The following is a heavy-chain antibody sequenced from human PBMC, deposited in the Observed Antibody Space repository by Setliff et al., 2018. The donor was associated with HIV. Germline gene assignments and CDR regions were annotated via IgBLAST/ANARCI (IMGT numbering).Heavy chain of an antibody. D-gene: IGHD6-13*01. CDR2: IYPGDSDT. Sequence: GESLKISCKVDGYRFTSYWIAWVRQMPGKGLEWMGIIYPGDSDTRYSPSFQGQVTISADKSIATAYLEIHNLKASDTATYYCARRDGRSMNAFQIWGPGTKVTVSS. CDR3: ARRDGRSMNAFQI. J-gene: IGHJ3*01. CDR1: GYRFTSYW. V-gene: IGHV5-51*01.